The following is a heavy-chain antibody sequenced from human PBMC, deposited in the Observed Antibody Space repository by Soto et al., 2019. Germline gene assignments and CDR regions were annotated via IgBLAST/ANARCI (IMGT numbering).Heavy chain of an antibody. CDR2: ISGSGDRT. Sequence: GGSLILSCEASGFTFGNYAMTWVRQAPGKGLEWVSTISGSGDRTYYADSVTGRFTISRDNSKNTLYLQMHSLGVEDTVVYFCAKDTVAIRSFYFDSWAQGTLVTVS. D-gene: IGHD2-21*01. CDR1: GFTFGNYA. CDR3: AKDTVAIRSFYFDS. J-gene: IGHJ4*02. V-gene: IGHV3-23*01.